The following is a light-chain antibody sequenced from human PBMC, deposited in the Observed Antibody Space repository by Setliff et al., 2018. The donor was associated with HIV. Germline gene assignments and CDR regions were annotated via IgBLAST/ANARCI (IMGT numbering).Light chain of an antibody. CDR2: DVS. J-gene: IGLJ1*01. Sequence: QSALTQPASVSGSPGQSMTISCTGTNSDIGTYNYVSWYQQHPGKAPKLMIYDVSNRPSGISNRFSGSKSGNADSLTISGPQAEDEADYFCSSYSSSTTPYVFGTGTKVTVL. V-gene: IGLV2-14*03. CDR3: SSYSSSTTPYV. CDR1: NSDIGTYNY.